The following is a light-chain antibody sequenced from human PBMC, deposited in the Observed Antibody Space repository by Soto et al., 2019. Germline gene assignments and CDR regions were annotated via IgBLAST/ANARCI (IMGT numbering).Light chain of an antibody. CDR1: QSITSD. Sequence: EIVMTQSPATLSVSPGERATLSCRASQSITSDLAWYQQTPGQTPRLLIYRASTRATGIPARFGGSGSGTEFTLTISSLQSEDFALYYGQQYDNWPWTFGQGTKVEIK. CDR2: RAS. J-gene: IGKJ1*01. CDR3: QQYDNWPWT. V-gene: IGKV3-15*01.